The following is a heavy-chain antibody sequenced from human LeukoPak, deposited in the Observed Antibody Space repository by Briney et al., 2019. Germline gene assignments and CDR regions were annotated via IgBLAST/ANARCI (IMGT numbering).Heavy chain of an antibody. CDR2: IYSGGST. Sequence: PGGSLRLSCVVSGFTFSSYAMSWVRQAPGKGLEWVSVIYSGGSTYYADSVKGRFTISRDNSKNTLYLQMNSLRPEDTAVYYCARDLPPAPWNGMDVWGQGTTVTVSS. D-gene: IGHD2-2*01. CDR3: ARDLPPAPWNGMDV. CDR1: GFTFSSYA. J-gene: IGHJ6*02. V-gene: IGHV3-53*01.